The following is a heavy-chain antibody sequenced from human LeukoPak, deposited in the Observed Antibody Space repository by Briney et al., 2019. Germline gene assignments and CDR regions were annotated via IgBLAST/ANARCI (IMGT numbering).Heavy chain of an antibody. Sequence: PGGSLRLSCAASGFTFSSYGMHWVRQAPGKGLEWVAFIRYDGSNKYYADSVKGRFTISRDNSKNTPYLQMNSLRAEDTAVYYCAKENCSSTSCHHDYWGQGTLVTVSS. CDR1: GFTFSSYG. J-gene: IGHJ4*02. D-gene: IGHD2-2*01. CDR2: IRYDGSNK. V-gene: IGHV3-30*02. CDR3: AKENCSSTSCHHDY.